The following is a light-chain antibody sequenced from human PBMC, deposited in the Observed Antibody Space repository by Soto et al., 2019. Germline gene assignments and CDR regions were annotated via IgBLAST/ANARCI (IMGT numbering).Light chain of an antibody. Sequence: EIVLTHSPATLSLSPGERATLSCRASESFSSYLAWYQQKPGQAPRLLIYDASNRATGIPARFSGSGSGTDFPLTISSLEPEDFAVYYCQQRRNWPLTFGGGTKVEIK. CDR2: DAS. CDR3: QQRRNWPLT. J-gene: IGKJ4*01. V-gene: IGKV3-11*01. CDR1: ESFSSY.